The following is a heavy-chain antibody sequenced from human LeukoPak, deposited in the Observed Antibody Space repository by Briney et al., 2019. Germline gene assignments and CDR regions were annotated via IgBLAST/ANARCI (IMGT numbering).Heavy chain of an antibody. V-gene: IGHV3-20*04. CDR1: GFTFDDYG. D-gene: IGHD6-13*01. Sequence: GGSLRLSCAASGFTFDDYGMSWVRQAPGKGLEWVSGINWNGGSTGYADSVKGRFTISRDNSENTLYLQMNSLRAEDTAVYYCAREVGQQYYFDYWGQGTLVTVSS. J-gene: IGHJ4*02. CDR2: INWNGGST. CDR3: AREVGQQYYFDY.